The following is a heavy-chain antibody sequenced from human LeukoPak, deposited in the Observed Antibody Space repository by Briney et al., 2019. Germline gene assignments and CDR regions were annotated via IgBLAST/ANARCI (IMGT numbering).Heavy chain of an antibody. CDR3: ARALLRYCSSTSCYWFDP. CDR1: GYTFTSYF. J-gene: IGHJ5*02. CDR2: IIPIFGTA. Sequence: SVKVSCKASGYTFTSYFMHWVRQAPGQGLEWMGGIIPIFGTANYAQKFQGRVTITADESTSTAYMELSSLRSEDTAVYYCARALLRYCSSTSCYWFDPWGQGTLVTVSS. V-gene: IGHV1-69*13. D-gene: IGHD2-2*01.